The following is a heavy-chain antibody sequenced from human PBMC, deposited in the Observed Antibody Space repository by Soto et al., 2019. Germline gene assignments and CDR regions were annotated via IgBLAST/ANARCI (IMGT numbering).Heavy chain of an antibody. V-gene: IGHV3-53*01. CDR2: IYSGGST. Sequence: EVQLVESGGGLIQPGGSLRLSCAASGFTVSSNYMSWVRQAPGKGLEWVSVIYSGGSTYYADSVKGPFTISRDNSKNTLYLQMNSLRAEDTAVYYCARAFVVAATYYYGMDVWGQGTTVTVSS. CDR1: GFTVSSNY. D-gene: IGHD2-15*01. CDR3: ARAFVVAATYYYGMDV. J-gene: IGHJ6*02.